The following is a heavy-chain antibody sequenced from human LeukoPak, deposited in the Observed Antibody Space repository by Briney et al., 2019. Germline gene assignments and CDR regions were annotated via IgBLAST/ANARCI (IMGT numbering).Heavy chain of an antibody. CDR2: ISSNGGRT. J-gene: IGHJ4*02. Sequence: GGSLRLSCAASGFTFSSYAMHWVRQAPGKGLEYVSAISSNGGRTNYANSVKGRFTISRDNSKNTLYLQMGSLRAEDMAVYYCARDLEGPIFSGPFDYWGQGTLVTVSS. D-gene: IGHD3-9*01. CDR3: ARDLEGPIFSGPFDY. V-gene: IGHV3-64*01. CDR1: GFTFSSYA.